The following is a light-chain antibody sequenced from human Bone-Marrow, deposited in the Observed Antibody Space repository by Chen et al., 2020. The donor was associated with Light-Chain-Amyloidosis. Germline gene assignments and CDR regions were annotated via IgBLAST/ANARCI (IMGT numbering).Light chain of an antibody. CDR1: NNDVGGHAF. Sequence: QSALTQPASVSGFPGQSITISCTGTNNDVGGHAFVSWYQRHPGKAPKFLIYEDTERASGVSNRFSGSKSGNTASLTISGRQAEDEADYYCSSFAAGSTWVFGGGTSLTVL. CDR2: EDT. J-gene: IGLJ3*02. V-gene: IGLV2-23*01. CDR3: SSFAAGSTWV.